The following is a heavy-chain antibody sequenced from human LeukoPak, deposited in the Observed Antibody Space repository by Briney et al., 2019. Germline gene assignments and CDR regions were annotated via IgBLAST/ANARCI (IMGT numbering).Heavy chain of an antibody. V-gene: IGHV3-9*01. Sequence: PGGSLRLSCAASGFTFDDYAMHWVRQAPGKGLEWVSGISWNSGSIGYADSVKGRFTISRDNAKNSLYLQMNSLRAEDTALYYCAKDRSVGSGLWGNYFDYWGQGTLATVSS. CDR3: AKDRSVGSGLWGNYFDY. CDR1: GFTFDDYA. D-gene: IGHD6-19*01. J-gene: IGHJ4*02. CDR2: ISWNSGSI.